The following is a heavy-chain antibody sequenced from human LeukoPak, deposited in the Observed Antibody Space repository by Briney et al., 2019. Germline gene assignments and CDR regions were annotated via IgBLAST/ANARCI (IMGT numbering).Heavy chain of an antibody. J-gene: IGHJ5*02. CDR3: ARQPDYGGLNWFDP. CDR2: IHYSGSI. D-gene: IGHD4-23*01. Sequence: SETLSLTCTVSGGSISSYYWSWIRQPPGKGLEWIGNIHYSGSISYNSSLKSRVSISVDTSKSQFSLKVNSVTATDTAVYYCARQPDYGGLNWFDPWGQGTLVTVSS. V-gene: IGHV4-59*08. CDR1: GGSISSYY.